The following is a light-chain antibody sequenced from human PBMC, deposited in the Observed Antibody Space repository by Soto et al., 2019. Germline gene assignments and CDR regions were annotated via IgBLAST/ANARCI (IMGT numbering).Light chain of an antibody. Sequence: QSALTQPPSASGSPGQSVTISCTGTSSDVGGYNYVSWYQQYPGKAPKIMIYEVSERPSGVPVRFSGSKSGNTASLTVSGLQAEDEADYYCSSYAGTNKLVFGGGTKPPS. CDR3: SSYAGTNKLV. CDR1: SSDVGGYNY. V-gene: IGLV2-8*01. J-gene: IGLJ3*02. CDR2: EVS.